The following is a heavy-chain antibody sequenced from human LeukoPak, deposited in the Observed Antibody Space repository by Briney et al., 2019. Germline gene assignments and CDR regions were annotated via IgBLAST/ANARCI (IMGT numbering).Heavy chain of an antibody. J-gene: IGHJ6*04. CDR2: VYSSGST. Sequence: ASQTLSLTCTVSGGSISSYYWSWIRQPAGKGLEWIGRVYSSGSTNYISSLKSRVTISIDTSKSQFSLELTSVTAADTAVYYCARGGHYDATHFDYYHVMGVWGKGTTVSVSS. CDR1: GGSISSYY. CDR3: ARGGHYDATHFDYYHVMGV. V-gene: IGHV4-4*07. D-gene: IGHD4-17*01.